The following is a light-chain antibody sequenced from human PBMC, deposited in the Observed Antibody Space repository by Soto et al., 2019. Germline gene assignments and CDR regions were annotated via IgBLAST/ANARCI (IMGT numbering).Light chain of an antibody. J-gene: IGKJ5*01. CDR3: EQDNTYPIT. Sequence: DIQMTQSPPTLSASIGDRVTITCRASQSFNNWLAWYQQKPGKAPKLLIYKSSSLENEVPSRFSGSASGTEFTLNISSLQPDDVATYYCEQDNTYPITFGQGTRLEIK. CDR2: KSS. V-gene: IGKV1-5*03. CDR1: QSFNNW.